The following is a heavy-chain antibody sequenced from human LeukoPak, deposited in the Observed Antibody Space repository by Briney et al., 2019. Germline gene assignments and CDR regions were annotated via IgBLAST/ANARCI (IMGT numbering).Heavy chain of an antibody. CDR3: ARGHYDFWSGYYTQLAGYYFDY. CDR1: GGSISSSSYY. CDR2: IYYSGST. D-gene: IGHD3-3*01. Sequence: SETLSLTCTVSGGSISSSSYYWGWIRQPPGKGLEWIGSIYYSGSTYYNPSLKSRVTISVDTSKNPFSLKLSSVTAADTAVYYCARGHYDFWSGYYTQLAGYYFDYWGQGTLVTVSS. V-gene: IGHV4-39*07. J-gene: IGHJ4*02.